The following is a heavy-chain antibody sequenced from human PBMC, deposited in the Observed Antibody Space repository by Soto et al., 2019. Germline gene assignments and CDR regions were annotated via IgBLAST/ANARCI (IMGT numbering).Heavy chain of an antibody. V-gene: IGHV3-23*01. CDR3: AKTVVAARNGLSY. Sequence: PGGSLRLSCEASGFTFSNYAMSWVRQAPGKGLEWVSTISATGSTLYADSVKGRFTISRDNSKNTLYLQMNSLRAEDTAVYYCAKTVVAARNGLSYWGQGTLVTVSS. CDR1: GFTFSNYA. CDR2: ISATGST. J-gene: IGHJ4*02. D-gene: IGHD2-15*01.